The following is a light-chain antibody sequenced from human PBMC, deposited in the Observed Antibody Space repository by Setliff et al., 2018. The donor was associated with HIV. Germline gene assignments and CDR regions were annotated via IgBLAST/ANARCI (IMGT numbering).Light chain of an antibody. V-gene: IGLV2-23*01. Sequence: QFALTQPASVSGSPGQSITISCTGTSSDVGSFNLVSWYQHYPGKAPKFLIYEGTKRPSGVSNRFSGSKSGNTASLTISGLQPEDEADYYCCSYAGNSAYVFGSGTKVTVL. J-gene: IGLJ1*01. CDR2: EGT. CDR1: SSDVGSFNL. CDR3: CSYAGNSAYV.